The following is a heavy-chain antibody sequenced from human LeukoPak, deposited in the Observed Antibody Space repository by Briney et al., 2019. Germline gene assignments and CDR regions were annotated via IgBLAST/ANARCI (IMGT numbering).Heavy chain of an antibody. J-gene: IGHJ4*02. Sequence: ASVKVSCKASGYTFSSYGISWVRQAPGQGLEWMGWISAYNGNTDYAQNLRGRLIMTTDTSTSTAYMELRSLRSDDTAVYYCARDSVDGSGTYYNDSPDYWGQGTLVTVSA. CDR2: ISAYNGNT. CDR1: GYTFSSYG. V-gene: IGHV1-18*01. D-gene: IGHD3-10*01. CDR3: ARDSVDGSGTYYNDSPDY.